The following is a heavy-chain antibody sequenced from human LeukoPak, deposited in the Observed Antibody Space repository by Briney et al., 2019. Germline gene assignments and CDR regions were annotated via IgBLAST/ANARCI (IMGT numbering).Heavy chain of an antibody. D-gene: IGHD3-10*01. Sequence: ASVKVSCKASGYIFTSYGIIWVRQAPGQGLQWMGWISAHNGNTNYAQKLQGRVTMTTDTSTSTVYMELRSLRSEDTAVYYCASSWFGAYYYYGMDVWGQGTTVTVSS. CDR3: ASSWFGAYYYYGMDV. V-gene: IGHV1-18*01. J-gene: IGHJ6*02. CDR1: GYIFTSYG. CDR2: ISAHNGNT.